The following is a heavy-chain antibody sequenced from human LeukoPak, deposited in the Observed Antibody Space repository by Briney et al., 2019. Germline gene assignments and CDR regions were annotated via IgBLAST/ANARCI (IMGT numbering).Heavy chain of an antibody. CDR2: IRYDGSNK. CDR1: GFTFSSYG. CDR3: AREKQYYYYMDV. Sequence: GGSLRLSCAASGFTFSSYGMHWVRQAPGKGLEWVAFIRYDGSNKYYADSVKGRFTISRDNSKNTLYLQMNSLRAEDTAVYYCAREKQYYYYMDVWGKGTTVTISS. J-gene: IGHJ6*03. V-gene: IGHV3-30*02.